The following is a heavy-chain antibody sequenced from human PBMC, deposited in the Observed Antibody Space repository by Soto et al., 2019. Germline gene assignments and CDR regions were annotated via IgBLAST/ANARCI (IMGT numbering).Heavy chain of an antibody. V-gene: IGHV3-43D*04. CDR2: IIWDGGAT. J-gene: IGHJ6*02. Sequence: GGSLRLSCAASGFPFDDYAMHWLRQAPGKGLEWVSLIIWDGGATDYADSVKGRFTISRDNSKNTLYLQMNSLRAEDTAVYYCAKDSSWAVTDPYYGMDVWGQGTTVTVSS. CDR1: GFPFDDYA. CDR3: AKDSSWAVTDPYYGMDV. D-gene: IGHD4-4*01.